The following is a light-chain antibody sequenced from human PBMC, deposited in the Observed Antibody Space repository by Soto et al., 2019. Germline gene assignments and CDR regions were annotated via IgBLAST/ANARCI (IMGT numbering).Light chain of an antibody. CDR1: QRITTY. Sequence: IHMTQSPSALSASVGDRVTITCRASQRITTYLNWYQQNPGKAPQLLISTAATLQGGVPSRFSGSGSGTDFTLTITTLQPEDFATYFCQQSYSTPYTCGQGTKLESK. J-gene: IGKJ2*01. CDR3: QQSYSTPYT. CDR2: TAA. V-gene: IGKV1-39*01.